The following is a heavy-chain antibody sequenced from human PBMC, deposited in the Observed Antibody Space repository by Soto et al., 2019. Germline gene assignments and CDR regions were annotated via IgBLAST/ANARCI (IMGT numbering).Heavy chain of an antibody. CDR3: ERRRDCSGGSRYGMAV. J-gene: IGHJ6*02. CDR1: GFTFSSYS. V-gene: IGHV3-48*01. D-gene: IGHD2-15*01. CDR2: ISSSNNI. Sequence: HPGGSLRLSCAASGFTFSSYSMNWVRQVPGKGLEWVSYISSSNNIHYADSVKGRFTISRDNAENSLYLQMNSLRAEDTAKFYCERRRDCSGGSRYGMAVWGQGTTVTVSS.